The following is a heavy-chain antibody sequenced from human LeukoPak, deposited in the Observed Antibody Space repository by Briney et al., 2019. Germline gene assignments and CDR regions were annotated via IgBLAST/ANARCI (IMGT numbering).Heavy chain of an antibody. J-gene: IGHJ4*02. CDR2: IYPGDSDT. CDR3: ARHSTISPADY. D-gene: IGHD2/OR15-2a*01. Sequence: RGESLKISCKGSGFSFTNYWIGWMRQMPGKGLEWMGIIYPGDSDTRYSPSFQGQVTISADKSISTAYLQWSSLKASDTAMYYCARHSTISPADYWGQGTLVTVSS. CDR1: GFSFTNYW. V-gene: IGHV5-51*01.